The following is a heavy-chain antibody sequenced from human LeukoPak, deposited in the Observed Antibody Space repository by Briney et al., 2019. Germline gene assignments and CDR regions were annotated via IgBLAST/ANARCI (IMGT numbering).Heavy chain of an antibody. CDR1: GFTFSSYG. CDR3: AKDGRSSSPSGAFDI. V-gene: IGHV3-30*18. J-gene: IGHJ3*02. CDR2: ISYDGSNK. Sequence: GGSLRLSCAASGFTFSSYGMHWVRQAPGKGLEWVAVISYDGSNKYYADSVKGRFTISRDNSKNTLYLQMNSLRAEDAAVYYCAKDGRSSSPSGAFDIWGQGTMVTVSS. D-gene: IGHD2-15*01.